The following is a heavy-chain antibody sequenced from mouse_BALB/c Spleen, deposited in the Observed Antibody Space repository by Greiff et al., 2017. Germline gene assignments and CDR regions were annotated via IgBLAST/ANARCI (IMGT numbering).Heavy chain of an antibody. V-gene: IGHV5-6-5*01. Sequence: EVKVVESGGGLVKPGGSLKLSCAASGFTFSSYAMSWVRQTPEKRLEWVASISSGGSTYYPDSVKGRFTISRDNARNILYLQMSSLRSEDTAMYYCARTYLYYAMDYWGQGTSVTVSS. CDR1: GFTFSSYA. D-gene: IGHD5-1*01. J-gene: IGHJ4*01. CDR3: ARTYLYYAMDY. CDR2: ISSGGST.